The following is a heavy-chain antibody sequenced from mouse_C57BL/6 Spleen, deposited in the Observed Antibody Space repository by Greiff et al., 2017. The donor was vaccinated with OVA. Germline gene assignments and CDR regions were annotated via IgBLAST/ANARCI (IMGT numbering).Heavy chain of an antibody. CDR1: GYTFTSYW. Sequence: QVQLQQPGAELVMPGASVKLSCKASGYTFTSYWMHWVKQRPGQGLEWIGEIDPSDSYTNYNQTFKGKSTLTVDKSASTAYMQLSSLTSEVSAVDYCARGATGYFDYWGQGTTLTGSS. CDR3: ARGATGYFDY. J-gene: IGHJ2*01. V-gene: IGHV1-69*01. D-gene: IGHD3-1*01. CDR2: IDPSDSYT.